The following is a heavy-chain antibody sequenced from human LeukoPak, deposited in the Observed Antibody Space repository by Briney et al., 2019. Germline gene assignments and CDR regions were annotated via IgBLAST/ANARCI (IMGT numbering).Heavy chain of an antibody. V-gene: IGHV4-59*01. D-gene: IGHD3-22*01. CDR2: IEYSGST. Sequence: PSETMSLTCTVSGGSISNYYWSWIRQAPGKGLEWIGYIEYSGSTNYNPSLKSRATISVDTSKNQFSLKLSSVTAADTAVYHCARSLVYYDNSGSYFDNWGQGTLVTVSS. J-gene: IGHJ4*02. CDR3: ARSLVYYDNSGSYFDN. CDR1: GGSISNYY.